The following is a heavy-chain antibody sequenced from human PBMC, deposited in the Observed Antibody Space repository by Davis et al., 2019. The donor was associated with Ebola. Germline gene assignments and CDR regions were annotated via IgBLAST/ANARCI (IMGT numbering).Heavy chain of an antibody. CDR3: AREGRYSSSWTFDY. CDR2: ISGSGGST. V-gene: IGHV3-23*01. CDR1: GFTFSSYA. J-gene: IGHJ4*02. D-gene: IGHD6-13*01. Sequence: GESLKISCAASGFTFSSYAMSWVRQAPGKGLEWVSAISGSGGSTYYADSVKGRFTISRDNSKNTLYLQMNSLRAEDTVLYYCAREGRYSSSWTFDYWGQGTLVTVSS.